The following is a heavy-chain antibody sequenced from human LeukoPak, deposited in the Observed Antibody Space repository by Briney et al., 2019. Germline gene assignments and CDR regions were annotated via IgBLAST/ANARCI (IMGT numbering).Heavy chain of an antibody. CDR3: ARGSAVAGTDYYYGMDV. CDR1: GFTFGSYD. D-gene: IGHD6-19*01. V-gene: IGHV3-13*01. CDR2: IGTAGDT. Sequence: GGSLRLSCAASGFTFGSYDMHWVRQATGKGLEWVSAIGTAGDTYYPGSVKGRFTISRENAKNSSYLQMNSLRAGDTAVYYCARGSAVAGTDYYYGMDVWGQGTTVTVSS. J-gene: IGHJ6*02.